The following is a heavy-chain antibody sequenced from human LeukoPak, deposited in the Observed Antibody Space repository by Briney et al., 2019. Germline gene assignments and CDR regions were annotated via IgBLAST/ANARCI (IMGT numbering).Heavy chain of an antibody. CDR3: ARGKTSDDIVEDAFDI. CDR2: LYSGGGA. D-gene: IGHD2-15*01. J-gene: IGHJ3*02. CDR1: GFSVNTNY. V-gene: IGHV3-66*01. Sequence: GGSLRLSCAASGFSVNTNYMTWVRQAPGKGLEWVSVLYSGGGAYYADSVKDRFTISRDYSQNTLLLQMNSLRAEDTALYYCARGKTSDDIVEDAFDIWGQGTMVAVST.